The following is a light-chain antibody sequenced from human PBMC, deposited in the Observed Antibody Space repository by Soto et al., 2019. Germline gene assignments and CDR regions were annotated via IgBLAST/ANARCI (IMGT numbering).Light chain of an antibody. CDR1: SSDVGRYNY. J-gene: IGLJ1*01. Sequence: QSVLTQPASVSGSPGQSITISCTGTSSDVGRYNYVSWYQQHPGKAPKLTIYDVSNRPSGVSSRFSGSKSGNTASLTISGLQAEDAADYYCSSFISSSTYVFGTGTKITVL. CDR3: SSFISSSTYV. V-gene: IGLV2-14*01. CDR2: DVS.